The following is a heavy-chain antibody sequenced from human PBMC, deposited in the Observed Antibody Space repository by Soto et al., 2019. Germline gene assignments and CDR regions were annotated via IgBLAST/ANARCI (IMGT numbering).Heavy chain of an antibody. D-gene: IGHD1-26*01. V-gene: IGHV1-69*12. CDR3: ARDKDRQQLGVNYYGILDV. J-gene: IGHJ6*02. Sequence: QVQLMQSGAEVKKPGSSVKVSCKASGGTFSTSAISWGRQAPGEGLEWVGGIMPIFATPDYAQKIQARVTISADESTTTAYPALTSLTTDDTSVYYCARDKDRQQLGVNYYGILDVLGHGTAITVSS. CDR1: GGTFSTSA. CDR2: IMPIFATP.